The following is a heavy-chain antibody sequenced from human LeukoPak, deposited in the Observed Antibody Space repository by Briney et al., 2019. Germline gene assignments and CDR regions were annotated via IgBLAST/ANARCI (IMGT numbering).Heavy chain of an antibody. CDR3: AREIMGSYYYYMDV. V-gene: IGHV3-30*04. J-gene: IGHJ6*03. CDR2: ISYDGSNK. Sequence: HPGGSLRLSCAASGFTFDDYAMHWVRQAPGKGLEWVAVISYDGSNKYYADSVKGRFTISRDNSKNTLYLQMNSLRAEDTAVYYCAREIMGSYYYYMDVWGKGTTVTVSS. CDR1: GFTFDDYA. D-gene: IGHD3-16*01.